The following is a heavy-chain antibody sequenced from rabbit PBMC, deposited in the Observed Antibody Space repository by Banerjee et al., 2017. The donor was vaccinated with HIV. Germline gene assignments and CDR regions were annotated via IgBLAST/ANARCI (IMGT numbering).Heavy chain of an antibody. V-gene: IGHV1S45*01. Sequence: QEQLEESGGDLVKPEGSLTLTCPASGFTISSRYWICWVRQAPGKGLEWIGCIYTGDDTTYYANGAKGRFTISKTSSTTMTLQMTSLTDADTATYFCARAYVIGGTRLDLWGQGTLVTVS. D-gene: IGHD1-1*01. CDR2: IYTGDDTT. CDR1: GFTISSRYW. J-gene: IGHJ3*01. CDR3: ARAYVIGGTRLDL.